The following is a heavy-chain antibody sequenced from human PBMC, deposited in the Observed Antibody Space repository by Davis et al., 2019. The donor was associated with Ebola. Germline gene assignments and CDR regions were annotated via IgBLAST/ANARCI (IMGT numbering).Heavy chain of an antibody. Sequence: MPSETLSLTCAVYGGSFSGYYWSWIRQPPGKGLEWIGEINHSGSTNYNPSLKSRVTISVDRSKNQFSLKLSSVTAADTAVYYCARQIAVGYYYGMDVWGQGTTVTVSS. V-gene: IGHV4-34*01. CDR3: ARQIAVGYYYGMDV. J-gene: IGHJ6*02. D-gene: IGHD6-19*01. CDR1: GGSFSGYY. CDR2: INHSGST.